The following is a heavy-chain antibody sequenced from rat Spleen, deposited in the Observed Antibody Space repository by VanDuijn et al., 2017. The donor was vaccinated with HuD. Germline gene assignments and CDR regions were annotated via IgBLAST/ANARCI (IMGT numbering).Heavy chain of an antibody. CDR2: IWTGGST. J-gene: IGHJ4*01. D-gene: IGHD1-8*01. Sequence: QVQLKESGPGLVQPSQTLSLTCTVSGFSLTSYHVSWVRQSPGKGLDWMGVIWTGGSTAYNSLLKSRLSISRDTSKSQVFFKMNSLQTEDTATYDCARSGDYSNYGVMDAWGQGASVTVSS. V-gene: IGHV2-43*01. CDR1: GFSLTSYH. CDR3: ARSGDYSNYGVMDA.